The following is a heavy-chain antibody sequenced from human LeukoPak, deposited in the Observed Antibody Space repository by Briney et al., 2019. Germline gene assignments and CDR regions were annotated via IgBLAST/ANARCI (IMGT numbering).Heavy chain of an antibody. CDR1: GVSITSGGYY. D-gene: IGHD3-22*01. J-gene: IGHJ4*02. CDR2: IYYTGTT. Sequence: SETLSLTCTVSGVSITSGGYYWSWIRQHPGKGLEWIGYIYYTGTTYYNPSLKSRVTISVDTSKNQFSLNLSSVTAADTTFYYCARLGGYYDPPDYWGQGTLVTVSS. CDR3: ARLGGYYDPPDY. V-gene: IGHV4-31*03.